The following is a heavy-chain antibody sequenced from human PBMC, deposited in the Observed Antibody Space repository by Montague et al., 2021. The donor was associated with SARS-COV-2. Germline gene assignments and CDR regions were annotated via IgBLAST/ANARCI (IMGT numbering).Heavy chain of an antibody. J-gene: IGHJ4*02. CDR3: TRTTDDSALAATF. V-gene: IGHV4-30-2*01. D-gene: IGHD6-19*01. Sequence: TLSLTCSLSGGSISSGGFSWSWIRQPPGKGLEWIGHIFHTGTPHYSPSLKSRVTISIDRSKNQFSLKLSSVTAADTAVYYCTRTTDDSALAATFWGQGTLVTVSS. CDR2: IFHTGTP. CDR1: GGSISSGGFS.